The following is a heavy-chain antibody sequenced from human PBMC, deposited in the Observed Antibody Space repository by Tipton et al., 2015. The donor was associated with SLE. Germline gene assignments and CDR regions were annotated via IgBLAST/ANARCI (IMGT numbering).Heavy chain of an antibody. V-gene: IGHV3-53*01. CDR1: GFTVSSNY. J-gene: IGHJ4*02. Sequence: SLRLSCAASGFTVSSNYMSWVRQAPGKGLEWVSVISSGGSTYYADSVKGRFTISRDNSKNTLYLQMNSLRAEDTAVYYCARVRGVTTSEDYFDYWGQGTLVTVSS. CDR2: ISSGGST. CDR3: ARVRGVTTSEDYFDY. D-gene: IGHD4-17*01.